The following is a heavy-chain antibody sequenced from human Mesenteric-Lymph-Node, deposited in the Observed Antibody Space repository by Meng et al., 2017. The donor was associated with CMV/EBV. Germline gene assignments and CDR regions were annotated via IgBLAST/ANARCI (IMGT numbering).Heavy chain of an antibody. CDR1: GFTFSTYA. CDR2: IYGGGSST. Sequence: GGSLRLSCAASGFTFSTYAMSWVRQAPGKGLEWLSAIYGGGSSTYYADSVKGRFTISRDNSQNTLYLQMSSLRAEDTAVYYCAKVTAAAAFDYWGQGTLVTVSS. J-gene: IGHJ4*02. CDR3: AKVTAAAAFDY. D-gene: IGHD6-13*01. V-gene: IGHV3-23*03.